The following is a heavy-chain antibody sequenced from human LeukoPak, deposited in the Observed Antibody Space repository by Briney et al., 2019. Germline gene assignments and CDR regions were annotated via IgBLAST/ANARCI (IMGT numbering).Heavy chain of an antibody. J-gene: IGHJ4*02. CDR3: AIHYYYDSSGHFDY. V-gene: IGHV5-51*01. CDR1: GYSFTSYW. CDR2: IYPGDSDT. D-gene: IGHD3-22*01. Sequence: GESLKISCKGSGYSFTSYWIGWVRQMPGKGLEWMGIIYPGDSDTRYSPSFQGQVTISADNSIGTAYLQWSSLQASDTAMYYCAIHYYYDSSGHFDYWGQGTLVTVSS.